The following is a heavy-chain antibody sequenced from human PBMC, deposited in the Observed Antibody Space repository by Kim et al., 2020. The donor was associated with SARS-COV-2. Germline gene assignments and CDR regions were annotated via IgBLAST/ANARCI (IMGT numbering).Heavy chain of an antibody. CDR3: ARGGWFDP. CDR2: INHSGST. CDR1: GGSFSGYY. Sequence: SETLSLTCAVYGGSFSGYYWSWIRQPPGKGLEWIGEINHSGSTNYNPSLKSRVTISVDTSKNQFSLKLSSVTAADTAVYYCARGGWFDPWGQGTLVTVSS. J-gene: IGHJ5*02. V-gene: IGHV4-34*01.